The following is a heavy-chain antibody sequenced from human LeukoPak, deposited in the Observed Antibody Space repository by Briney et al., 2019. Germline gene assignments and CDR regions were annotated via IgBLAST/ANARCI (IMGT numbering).Heavy chain of an antibody. J-gene: IGHJ4*02. D-gene: IGHD3-10*01. Sequence: SETLSLTCTVSGGSISSYYWSWIRRPPGKGLEWIGYIYYSGSTNYNPSLKSRVTISVDTSKNQFSLKLSSVTAADTAVYYCAWTGLLWFGELSPYFDYWGQGTLVTLSS. CDR1: GGSISSYY. CDR3: AWTGLLWFGELSPYFDY. CDR2: IYYSGST. V-gene: IGHV4-59*01.